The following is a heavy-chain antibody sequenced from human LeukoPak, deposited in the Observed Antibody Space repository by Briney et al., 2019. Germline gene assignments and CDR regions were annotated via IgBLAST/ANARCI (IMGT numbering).Heavy chain of an antibody. J-gene: IGHJ4*02. CDR3: ARDSSDYYRGLFDY. V-gene: IGHV3-7*01. CDR1: GFTFGDYW. D-gene: IGHD4-17*01. Sequence: GGSLRLSCAASGFTFGDYWMSWVRQAPGKGLEWVANIKQDGSEKYYVDSVKGRFTISRDNAKNSLYLQTSSLSAEDTAVYYCARDSSDYYRGLFDYWGQGTLVTVSS. CDR2: IKQDGSEK.